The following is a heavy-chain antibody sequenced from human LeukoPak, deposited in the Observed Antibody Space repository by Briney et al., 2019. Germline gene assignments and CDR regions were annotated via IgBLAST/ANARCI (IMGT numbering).Heavy chain of an antibody. Sequence: PGGSLRLSCAASGFSLSGYSINWVRQAPGKGLEWVSYISSSSSPIFYADSVKGRFTISRDNAKNSLYLQMNSLRDEDTAVYYCARGGTYCPDYWGQGTLVTVSS. CDR3: ARGGTYCPDY. V-gene: IGHV3-48*02. J-gene: IGHJ4*02. CDR1: GFSLSGYS. D-gene: IGHD1-26*01. CDR2: ISSSSSPI.